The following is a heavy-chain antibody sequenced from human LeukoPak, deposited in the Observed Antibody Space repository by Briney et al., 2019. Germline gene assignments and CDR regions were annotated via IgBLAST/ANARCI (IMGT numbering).Heavy chain of an antibody. CDR2: INWNGGST. D-gene: IGHD1-26*01. J-gene: IGHJ4*02. Sequence: PGGSLRLSCAASGFTFDDYGMSWVRQAPGKGLEWVSGINWNGGSTGYADSAKGRFTISRDNAKNSLYLQMNSLRAEDTALYYCARISGSSMRFDYWGQGTLVTVSS. CDR3: ARISGSSMRFDY. CDR1: GFTFDDYG. V-gene: IGHV3-20*04.